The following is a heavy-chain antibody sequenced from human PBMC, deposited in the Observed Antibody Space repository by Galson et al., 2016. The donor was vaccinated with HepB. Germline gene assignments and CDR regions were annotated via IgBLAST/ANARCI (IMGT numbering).Heavy chain of an antibody. CDR2: ISGSAHST. V-gene: IGHV3-23*01. Sequence: SLRLSCAGSGFTFSNYAMHWVRQAPGKGLEWVSTISGSAHSTYHADSVKGRFTISRDNSKNTLYLQMDSLRAEDTAVYYCAKDPQIYGSGSNWFDPWGQGTLVTVSS. J-gene: IGHJ5*02. CDR3: AKDPQIYGSGSNWFDP. CDR1: GFTFSNYA. D-gene: IGHD3-10*01.